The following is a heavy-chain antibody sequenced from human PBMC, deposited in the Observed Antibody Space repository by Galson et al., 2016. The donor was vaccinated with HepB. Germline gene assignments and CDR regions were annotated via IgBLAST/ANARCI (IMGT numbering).Heavy chain of an antibody. V-gene: IGHV3-23*01. CDR2: ISGSGGGT. D-gene: IGHD5-12*01. CDR3: AKVSGYRDGHIDY. J-gene: IGHJ4*02. CDR1: GFTFSSYG. Sequence: SLRLSCAASGFTFSSYGMSWVRQAPGKVLECVSVISGSGGGTYDADSVKDRFTISRDNSKNTMYLQMNSLRAEETAVYYCAKVSGYRDGHIDYWGQGTLVTVSS.